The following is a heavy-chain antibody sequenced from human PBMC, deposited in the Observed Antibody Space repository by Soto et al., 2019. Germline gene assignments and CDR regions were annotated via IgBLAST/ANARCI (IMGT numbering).Heavy chain of an antibody. CDR2: ISYDGSNK. CDR1: GFTFSSYA. J-gene: IGHJ4*02. CDR3: ASMYYYDSSGYYHDY. D-gene: IGHD3-22*01. Sequence: LRLSCAASGFTFSSYAMHWVRQAPGKGLEWVAVISYDGSNKYYADSVKGRFTISRDNSKNTLYLQMNSLRAEDTAVYYCASMYYYDSSGYYHDYWGQGTLVTVSS. V-gene: IGHV3-30-3*01.